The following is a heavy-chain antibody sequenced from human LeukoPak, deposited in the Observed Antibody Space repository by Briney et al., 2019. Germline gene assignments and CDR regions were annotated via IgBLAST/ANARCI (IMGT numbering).Heavy chain of an antibody. V-gene: IGHV1-2*06. J-gene: IGHJ6*02. CDR1: GYTFTGYY. CDR3: ASGAVAGSEYYYYYYGMDV. Sequence: ASVKVSCKASGYTFTGYYMHWVRQAPGQGLEWMGRINPNSGGTNYAQKFQGRVTMTRDTSASTAYMELSSLRSEDTAVYYCASGAVAGSEYYYYYYGMDVWGQGTTVTVSS. D-gene: IGHD6-19*01. CDR2: INPNSGGT.